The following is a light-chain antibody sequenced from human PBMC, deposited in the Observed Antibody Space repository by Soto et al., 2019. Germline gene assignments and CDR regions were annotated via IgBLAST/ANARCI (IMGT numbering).Light chain of an antibody. V-gene: IGKV1-5*03. Sequence: DIQMTQSPSTLSASVGDRVTITCRASQDINIWLAWYQQKPGKAPKLLIYKASTLERGVPSRFIGSGSVTDFTLAISSLQPDDFATYSCQQYSSDSNTFGQGTRLDIK. CDR1: QDINIW. CDR3: QQYSSDSNT. J-gene: IGKJ2*01. CDR2: KAS.